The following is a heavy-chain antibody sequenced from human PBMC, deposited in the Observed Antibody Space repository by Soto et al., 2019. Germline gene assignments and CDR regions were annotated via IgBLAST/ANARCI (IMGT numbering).Heavy chain of an antibody. D-gene: IGHD1-26*01. CDR1: GFTFSSYA. CDR3: ARGGMTRAPLEH. Sequence: EVQLVESGGGLVQPGGSLRLSCAASGFTFSSYALTWVRQAPGKGLEWVSVINTSGESTYHADSVKGRFTISRDKSKNTMYLEMNRRSAEDTAVDFCARGGMTRAPLEHWGQGTLVSVSS. CDR2: INTSGEST. J-gene: IGHJ1*01. V-gene: IGHV3-23*04.